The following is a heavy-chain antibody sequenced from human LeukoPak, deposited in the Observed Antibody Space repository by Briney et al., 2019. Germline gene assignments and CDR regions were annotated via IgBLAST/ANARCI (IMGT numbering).Heavy chain of an antibody. D-gene: IGHD3-16*01. CDR1: GFRFSNYG. V-gene: IGHV3-30*02. CDR3: ALGGPDY. J-gene: IGHJ4*02. Sequence: GGSLRLSCAASGFRFSNYGMHWVRQAPGKGLEWVAFIRNDGGNKYHADSVKGRFTISRDNSKNMLCLQMNSLKVEDTAVYYCALGGPDYWGQGTLVTVSS. CDR2: IRNDGGNK.